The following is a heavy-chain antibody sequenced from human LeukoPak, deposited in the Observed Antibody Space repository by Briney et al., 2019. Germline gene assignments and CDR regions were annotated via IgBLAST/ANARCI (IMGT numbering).Heavy chain of an antibody. J-gene: IGHJ3*02. CDR2: IYYSGST. D-gene: IGHD3-22*01. V-gene: IGHV4-59*08. Sequence: SETLSLTRTVSGGSISSYYWSWIRQPPGKGLEWIGYIYYSGSTNYNPSLKSRVTISVDTSKNQFSLKLSSVTAADTAVYFCARPTFSGYYSGPFDIWGQGTIVTVSS. CDR1: GGSISSYY. CDR3: ARPTFSGYYSGPFDI.